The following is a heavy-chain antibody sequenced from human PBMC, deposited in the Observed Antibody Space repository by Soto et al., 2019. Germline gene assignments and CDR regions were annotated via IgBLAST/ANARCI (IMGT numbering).Heavy chain of an antibody. CDR2: MNRNSGNT. CDR3: ARAVVVPVASRFDP. Sequence: QVQLVQSGAEVKKPGASVKVSCKASGYTFTGYDINWVRQATGQGLEWMGWMNRNSGNTGYAQNFQGRVTLTRNTSISTAYMELSSLRYEDTAVYYCARAVVVPVASRFDPWGQGTLVTVSS. J-gene: IGHJ5*02. CDR1: GYTFTGYD. V-gene: IGHV1-8*02. D-gene: IGHD2-15*01.